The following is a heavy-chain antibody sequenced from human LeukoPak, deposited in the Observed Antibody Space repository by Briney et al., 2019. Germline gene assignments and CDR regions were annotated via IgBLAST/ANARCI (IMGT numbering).Heavy chain of an antibody. CDR1: GYAFTNYA. Sequence: ASVKVSCKASGYAFTNYAISWVRQAPGQGLEWMGWISVYNGNTNYAQKLQGRVTMTADTSTTTAYMELRSLRSDDTAVYYCVRGYCSSATCRHFDYWGQGALVTVSS. D-gene: IGHD2-2*01. CDR3: VRGYCSSATCRHFDY. V-gene: IGHV1-18*01. CDR2: ISVYNGNT. J-gene: IGHJ4*02.